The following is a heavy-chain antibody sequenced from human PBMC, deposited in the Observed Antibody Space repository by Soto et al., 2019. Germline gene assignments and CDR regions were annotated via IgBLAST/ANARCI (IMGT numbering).Heavy chain of an antibody. J-gene: IGHJ3*02. CDR1: GGSISTYY. Sequence: SETLSLTCTVSGGSISTYYWTWIRQPPGKGLEWIGYIYYTGNTYYNPSLKSRVTISVDTSKDQFSLKLSSVTAADTAVYYCARKPMNTHAFDIWGQGTMVTVSS. CDR3: ARKPMNTHAFDI. CDR2: IYYTGNT. V-gene: IGHV4-59*01.